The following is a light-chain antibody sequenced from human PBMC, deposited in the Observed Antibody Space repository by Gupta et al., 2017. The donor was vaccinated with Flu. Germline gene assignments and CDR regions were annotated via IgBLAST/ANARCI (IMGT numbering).Light chain of an antibody. CDR2: LEGSGRD. CDR3: ETWDSNTQRV. CDR1: SGHRGYA. V-gene: IGLV4-60*03. Sequence: QPVLTLSYSASASLSSSVRLTCTLTSGHRGYAIAWHQQQPGKASRFLMKLEGSGRDNRGRGVPDRFSGSGSGADRYLTITNLQSDDEGDYYCETWDSNTQRVFGGGTKLTVL. J-gene: IGLJ3*02.